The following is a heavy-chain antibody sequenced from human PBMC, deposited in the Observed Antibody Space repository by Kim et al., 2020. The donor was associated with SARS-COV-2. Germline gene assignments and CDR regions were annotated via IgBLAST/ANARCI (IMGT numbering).Heavy chain of an antibody. D-gene: IGHD3-10*01. Sequence: GGSLRLSCAASGFTFSNYAMSWVRQAPGKGLEWVSHIDYNGGRTQLADSVKGRLTISRYNSKSTVYLQMNSLRDEDTAVYYCAKRGDSGNYYQAYFDYWG. CDR1: GFTFSNYA. CDR2: IDYNGGRT. V-gene: IGHV3-23*01. J-gene: IGHJ4*01. CDR3: AKRGDSGNYYQAYFDY.